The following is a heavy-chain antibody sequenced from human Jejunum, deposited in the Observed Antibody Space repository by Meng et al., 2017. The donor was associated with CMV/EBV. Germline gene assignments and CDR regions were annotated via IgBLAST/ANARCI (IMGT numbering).Heavy chain of an antibody. J-gene: IGHJ5*02. CDR3: ARDVLLETHNWFDP. CDR1: GGSVTGSY. V-gene: IGHV4-59*02. D-gene: IGHD1-26*01. Sequence: VSGGSVTGSYWSWIRQPPGKGPEWIGYIYYTGSTDYNPSLKSRVTISIDTSKNQFSLKLNSVTAADTAVYYCARDVLLETHNWFDPWGRGTLVTVSS. CDR2: IYYTGST.